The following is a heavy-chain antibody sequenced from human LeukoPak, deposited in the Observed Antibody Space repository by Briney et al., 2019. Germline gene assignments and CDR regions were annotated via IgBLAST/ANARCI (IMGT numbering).Heavy chain of an antibody. J-gene: IGHJ4*02. CDR2: IYYIGST. Sequence: PSETLSLTCTVSGGSISSYYWSWIRQPPGKGLEWIGYIYYIGSTNYNPSLESRVTMSVDTSKNQFSLKLSSVTAADTAVYYCARGTAAAGFYFDYWGQGILVTVSS. V-gene: IGHV4-59*01. CDR1: GGSISSYY. CDR3: ARGTAAAGFYFDY. D-gene: IGHD6-13*01.